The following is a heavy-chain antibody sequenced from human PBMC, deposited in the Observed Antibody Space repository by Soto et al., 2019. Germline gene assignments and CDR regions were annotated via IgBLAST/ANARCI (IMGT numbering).Heavy chain of an antibody. CDR1: GYSFTSYW. D-gene: IGHD6-19*01. J-gene: IGHJ6*02. Sequence: PGESLKISCKGSGYSFTSYWIGWVRQMPGKGLERMGIIYPGDSDTRYSPSFQGQVTISADKSISTAYLQWSSLKASDTVMYYCASRTVAGPYYYYGMDVWGQGTTVTVSS. CDR2: IYPGDSDT. V-gene: IGHV5-51*01. CDR3: ASRTVAGPYYYYGMDV.